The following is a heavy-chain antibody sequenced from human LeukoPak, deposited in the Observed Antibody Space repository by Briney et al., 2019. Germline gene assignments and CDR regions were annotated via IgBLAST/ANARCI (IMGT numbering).Heavy chain of an antibody. J-gene: IGHJ6*03. D-gene: IGHD3-10*01. CDR2: IRYDGSNK. V-gene: IGHV3-30*02. Sequence: GGSLRLSCAASGFTFSSYGMHWVRQAPGKGLEWVAFIRYDGSNKYYADSVKGRFTISRDSSKNTLYLQMNSLRAEDTAVYYCAKDRVSMVRGVSYYYSYMDVWDKGTTVTVSS. CDR1: GFTFSSYG. CDR3: AKDRVSMVRGVSYYYSYMDV.